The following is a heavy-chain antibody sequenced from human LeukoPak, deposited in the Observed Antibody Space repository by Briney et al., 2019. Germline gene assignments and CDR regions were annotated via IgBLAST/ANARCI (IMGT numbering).Heavy chain of an antibody. V-gene: IGHV3-21*01. CDR3: ARGEKLGEVYYFDY. Sequence: GGSLRLSCAASGFTFSVYNMNWVRQVPGKGLEWLSSISASGSYIFYTDSVRGRFTISRDNAKNSLYLQMNSLRAEDTAVYYCARGEKLGEVYYFDYWGQGTLVTVSS. J-gene: IGHJ4*02. D-gene: IGHD7-27*01. CDR2: ISASGSYI. CDR1: GFTFSVYN.